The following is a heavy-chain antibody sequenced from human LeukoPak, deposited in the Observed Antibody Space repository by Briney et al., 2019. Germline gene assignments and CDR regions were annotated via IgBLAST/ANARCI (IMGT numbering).Heavy chain of an antibody. D-gene: IGHD3-9*01. Sequence: GGSLRLSCAASGFTFSSYGMHWVRQAPGKGLEWVAFIRYDGSNKYYADSVKGRFTISRDNSKNTLYLQMNSLRAEDTAVYYCAKDGYYDILTGYLNAFDIWGQGTMVTVSS. J-gene: IGHJ3*02. CDR1: GFTFSSYG. CDR3: AKDGYYDILTGYLNAFDI. V-gene: IGHV3-30*02. CDR2: IRYDGSNK.